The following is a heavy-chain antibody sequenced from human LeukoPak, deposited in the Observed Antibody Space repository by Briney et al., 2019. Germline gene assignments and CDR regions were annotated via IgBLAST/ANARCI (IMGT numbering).Heavy chain of an antibody. D-gene: IGHD6-19*01. CDR2: IIPSLGTA. Sequence: ASVKVSCKASGGTFSSYAISWVRQAPGQGLEWMGGIIPSLGTANYAQKFKGRVTITADKSTSTAYMELSSLRSEDTAVYYCARDRIAVAGRKYYYYMDVWGKGTTVTVSS. CDR1: GGTFSSYA. J-gene: IGHJ6*03. CDR3: ARDRIAVAGRKYYYYMDV. V-gene: IGHV1-69*06.